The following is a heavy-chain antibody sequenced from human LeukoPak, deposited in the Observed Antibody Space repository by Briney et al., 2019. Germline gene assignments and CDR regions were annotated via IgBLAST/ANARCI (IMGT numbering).Heavy chain of an antibody. D-gene: IGHD2-8*01. Sequence: GGSLRLSCAASGFTFSSYWMHWVRQAPGKGLVWVSRINSDGSSTSYADSVKGRFTISRDNAKNTLYLQMNSLRAEDTAVYYCARDQYCTNGVCYYFDYWGQGTLVTVSS. CDR2: INSDGSST. J-gene: IGHJ4*02. V-gene: IGHV3-74*01. CDR3: ARDQYCTNGVCYYFDY. CDR1: GFTFSSYW.